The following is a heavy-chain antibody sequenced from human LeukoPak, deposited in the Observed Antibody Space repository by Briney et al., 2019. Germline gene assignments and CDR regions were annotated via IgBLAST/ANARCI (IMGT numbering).Heavy chain of an antibody. Sequence: ASVKVSCKAFGYTFTGNNIYWVQQAPGQGLEWMGWINPNGGPIYAQKFQGRVTMTRDTSISTAYMELSRLRSDDTAVYYCARAPRVRGVIITSHWFDPWGQGTLVTVSS. CDR1: GYTFTGNN. D-gene: IGHD3-10*01. CDR3: ARAPRVRGVIITSHWFDP. CDR2: INPNGGP. J-gene: IGHJ5*02. V-gene: IGHV1-2*02.